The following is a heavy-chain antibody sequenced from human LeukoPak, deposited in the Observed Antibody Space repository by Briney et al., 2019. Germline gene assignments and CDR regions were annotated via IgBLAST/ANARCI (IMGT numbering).Heavy chain of an antibody. J-gene: IGHJ5*02. CDR2: INPNSGGT. CDR3: ARGGIAAAGRAWFDP. D-gene: IGHD6-13*01. CDR1: GYTFTGYY. Sequence: ASVTVSCKASGYTFTGYYMHWVRQAPGQGLEWMGWINPNSGGTNYAQKFQGRVTMTRDTSISTAYMELSRLRSDDTAVYYCARGGIAAAGRAWFDPWGQGTLVTVSS. V-gene: IGHV1-2*02.